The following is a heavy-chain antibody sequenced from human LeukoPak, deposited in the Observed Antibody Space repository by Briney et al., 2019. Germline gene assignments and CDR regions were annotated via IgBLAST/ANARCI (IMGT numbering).Heavy chain of an antibody. J-gene: IGHJ4*02. CDR1: GFTFSRYA. CDR3: AKGDYYDSSALRD. V-gene: IGHV3-30*04. D-gene: IGHD3-22*01. CDR2: ISYDGSNK. Sequence: GRSLRLSCAASGFTFSRYAMHWVRQAPGEGLEWVAVISYDGSNKYYADSVKGRFTISRDNSKNTLYLQMNSLRAEDTAVYYCAKGDYYDSSALRDWGQGTLVTVSS.